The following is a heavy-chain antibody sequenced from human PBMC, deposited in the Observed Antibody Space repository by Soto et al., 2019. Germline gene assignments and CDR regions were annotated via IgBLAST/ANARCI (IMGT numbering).Heavy chain of an antibody. Sequence: GGSLRLSWAASGFTFSSYAMSWVRQAPGKGLEWVSAISGSGGNTFYADSVKGRLIISRDNSKNTLYLQMNSLRAEDTAVYYCAKRGGYSTSSTPFYYYYYTMDVWGQGTTVTVSS. D-gene: IGHD6-6*01. V-gene: IGHV3-23*01. CDR3: AKRGGYSTSSTPFYYYYYTMDV. CDR2: ISGSGGNT. CDR1: GFTFSSYA. J-gene: IGHJ6*02.